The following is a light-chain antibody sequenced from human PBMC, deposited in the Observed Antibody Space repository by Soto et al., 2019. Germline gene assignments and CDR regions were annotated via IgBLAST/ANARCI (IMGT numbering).Light chain of an antibody. CDR2: AAS. V-gene: IGKV1-12*01. CDR3: QQANSFPLT. J-gene: IGKJ5*01. CDR1: QSISSW. Sequence: DIQMTQSPSTLSGSVGDRVTITGRASQSISSWLAWYQQKPGKAPKLLIYAASSLQSGVPSRFSGSGSGTDFTLTISSLQPEDFATYYCQQANSFPLTFGQGTRLEIK.